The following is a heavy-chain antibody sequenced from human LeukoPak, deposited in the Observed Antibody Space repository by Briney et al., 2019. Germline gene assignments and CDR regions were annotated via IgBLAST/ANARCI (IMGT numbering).Heavy chain of an antibody. V-gene: IGHV3-30*04. D-gene: IGHD6-19*01. CDR3: ARDWSGSGWDY. CDR2: ISYDGSNK. CDR1: GFTFSSYA. Sequence: GGSLRLSCAASGFTFSSYAMHWVRQAPGKGLEWVAVISYDGSNKYYADSVKGRFTISRDNSKNTLYLQMNSLRAEDTAVYYCARDWSGSGWDYWGQGTLVTVSS. J-gene: IGHJ4*02.